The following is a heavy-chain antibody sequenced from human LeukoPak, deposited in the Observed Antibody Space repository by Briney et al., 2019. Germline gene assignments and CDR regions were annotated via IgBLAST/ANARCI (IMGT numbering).Heavy chain of an antibody. CDR3: ARGPYDYVWGSYHNWFDP. J-gene: IGHJ5*02. Sequence: GGSLRLSCAASGFTFSDYYMSWLRQAPGKGLEWVSYISSSGSTIYYADSVKGRFTISRDNAKNSLYLQMNSLRAEDTAVYYCARGPYDYVWGSYHNWFDPWGQGTLVTVSS. D-gene: IGHD3-16*01. CDR2: ISSSGSTI. V-gene: IGHV3-11*01. CDR1: GFTFSDYY.